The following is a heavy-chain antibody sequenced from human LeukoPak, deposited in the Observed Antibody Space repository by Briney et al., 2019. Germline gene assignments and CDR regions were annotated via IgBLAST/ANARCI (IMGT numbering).Heavy chain of an antibody. CDR2: ISSSSSYI. J-gene: IGHJ4*02. D-gene: IGHD2-2*01. CDR1: GFTFSSYS. V-gene: IGHV3-21*01. CDR3: ARDRCSSTSCYLDH. Sequence: GGSLRLSCAASGFTFSSYSMNWVRQAPGKGLEWVSSISSSSSYIYYADSVKGRFTISRDNAMNSLYLQMNSLRAEDTAVYYCARDRCSSTSCYLDHWGQGTLVTVSS.